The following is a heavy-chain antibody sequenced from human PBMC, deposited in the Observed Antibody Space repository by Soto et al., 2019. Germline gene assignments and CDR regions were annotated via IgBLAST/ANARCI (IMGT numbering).Heavy chain of an antibody. V-gene: IGHV4-39*01. D-gene: IGHD1-26*01. Sequence: QLQLQESGPGLVKPSETLSLTCTVSGGSISSYYWGWIRRPPGKGLEWIGSIYYSGSSYYNPSLKSRVTVSEDTSKNQFSLTLSSVTAADTAVYYCASRWSYSFDYWGQGTLVTVPS. CDR3: ASRWSYSFDY. CDR1: GGSISSYY. J-gene: IGHJ4*02. CDR2: IYYSGSS.